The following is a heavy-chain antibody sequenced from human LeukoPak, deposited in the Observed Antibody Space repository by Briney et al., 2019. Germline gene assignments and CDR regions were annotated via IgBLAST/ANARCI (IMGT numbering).Heavy chain of an antibody. V-gene: IGHV1-18*01. Sequence: ASVKVSCKASGYTFTSYGISWVRQAPGQGLEWMGWISAYNGNTNYAQKLQGRVTMTTDTSTSTAYMELRSLRSDDTAVYYCARLWIAVASKLISFDYGGQGTLITVSS. CDR3: ARLWIAVASKLISFDY. CDR2: ISAYNGNT. CDR1: GYTFTSYG. D-gene: IGHD6-19*01. J-gene: IGHJ4*02.